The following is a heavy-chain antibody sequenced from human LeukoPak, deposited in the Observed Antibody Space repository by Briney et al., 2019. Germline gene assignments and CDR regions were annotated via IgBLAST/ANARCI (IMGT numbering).Heavy chain of an antibody. D-gene: IGHD6-19*01. CDR1: GFTFSSYT. V-gene: IGHV3-30*04. CDR2: ISYDGSNK. CDR3: ARSYRSGWYYSDY. Sequence: GGSLRLSCAASGFTFSSYTMHWVRQAPGKGLEWVAVISYDGSNKNYADSVKGRFTISRDTSKNTLYMQMNSLRAEDTAVYYCARSYRSGWYYSDYWGQGALVTVSS. J-gene: IGHJ4*02.